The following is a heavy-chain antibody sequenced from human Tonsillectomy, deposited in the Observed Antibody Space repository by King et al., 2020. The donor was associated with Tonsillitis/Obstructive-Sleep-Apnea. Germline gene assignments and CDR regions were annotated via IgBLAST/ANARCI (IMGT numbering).Heavy chain of an antibody. CDR2: IIPILGIA. CDR1: GGTFSTYA. Sequence: QLVQSRAEVKKPGSSVKVSCKASGGTFSTYAISWVRQAPGQGLEWMGRIIPILGIANYAQKFQGRVTITADKSTSTAYMELSSLRSEDTAVYYCARGDGYNYDYFYMDVWGKGTTVTVSS. J-gene: IGHJ6*03. D-gene: IGHD5-24*01. V-gene: IGHV1-69*09. CDR3: ARGDGYNYDYFYMDV.